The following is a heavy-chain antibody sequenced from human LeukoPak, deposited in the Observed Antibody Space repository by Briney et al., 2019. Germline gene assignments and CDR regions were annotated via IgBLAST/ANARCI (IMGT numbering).Heavy chain of an antibody. CDR2: ISSSSSYI. CDR1: GFTFSSYS. D-gene: IGHD6-13*01. J-gene: IGHJ4*02. Sequence: GGSLRLSCAASGFTFSSYSMNWVRQAPGKGLEWVSSISSSSSYIYYADSVKGQFTISRDNAKNSLYLQMNSLRAEDTAVYYCARGIAAAGTPPLDYWGQGTLVTVSS. V-gene: IGHV3-21*01. CDR3: ARGIAAAGTPPLDY.